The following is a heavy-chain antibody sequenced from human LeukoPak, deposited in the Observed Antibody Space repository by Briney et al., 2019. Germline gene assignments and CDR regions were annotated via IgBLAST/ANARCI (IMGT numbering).Heavy chain of an antibody. J-gene: IGHJ4*02. V-gene: IGHV3-23*01. CDR3: VKGRGGSYYAVPDY. D-gene: IGHD1-26*01. CDR2: INGRGDNT. CDR1: GVIISSYA. Sequence: PGGSLRLSCAASGVIISSYAMSWVRQAPGKGLEWVSAINGRGDNTYYADFVKGRFTISRDNSKNTLYLEMNSLRAEDTAAYYCVKGRGGSYYAVPDYWGQGTPVTVSS.